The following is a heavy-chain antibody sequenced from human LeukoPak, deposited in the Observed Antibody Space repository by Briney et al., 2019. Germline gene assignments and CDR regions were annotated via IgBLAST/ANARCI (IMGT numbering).Heavy chain of an antibody. CDR1: GYTFTNYG. CDR3: ARDSSDYDFWSGYRGGKYFDY. Sequence: ASVNVSCKASGYTFTNYGISWVRQAPGQGLEWMGWISAYNGNTNYAQDLQGRVTMTTDTSTSTAYMDLRSLKSDDTAVYYCARDSSDYDFWSGYRGGKYFDYWGQGTLVSVSS. V-gene: IGHV1-18*01. J-gene: IGHJ4*02. CDR2: ISAYNGNT. D-gene: IGHD3-3*01.